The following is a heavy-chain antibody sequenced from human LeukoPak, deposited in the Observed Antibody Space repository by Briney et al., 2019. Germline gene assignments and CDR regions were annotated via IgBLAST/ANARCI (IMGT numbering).Heavy chain of an antibody. V-gene: IGHV3-48*04. CDR2: IDSSASTT. J-gene: IGHJ4*02. CDR1: RFYFSTYD. D-gene: IGHD2-2*01. CDR3: ARGGPPDYYFDY. Sequence: GGSLRLSCTASRFYFSTYDMNWVRQVPGKGLEWVSYIDSSASTTYYAGSVQGRFTISRDNAKNSLYLQMNSLRAEDTAVYYCARGGPPDYYFDYWGQGTLVTVSS.